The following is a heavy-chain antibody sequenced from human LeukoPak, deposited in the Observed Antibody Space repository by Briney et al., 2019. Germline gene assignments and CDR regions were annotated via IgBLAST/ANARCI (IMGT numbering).Heavy chain of an antibody. Sequence: SGGSLRLSCAPSGFTFSAFGMHWARQAPGKGLEWVAFIRFDGSDEFYADSVKGRFTISRDNSKNTLYLQMNSLRAEDTAVYYCSKSHAHDYADFSGYWGQGTLVIVSS. V-gene: IGHV3-30*02. J-gene: IGHJ4*02. CDR2: IRFDGSDE. D-gene: IGHD4-17*01. CDR3: SKSHAHDYADFSGY. CDR1: GFTFSAFG.